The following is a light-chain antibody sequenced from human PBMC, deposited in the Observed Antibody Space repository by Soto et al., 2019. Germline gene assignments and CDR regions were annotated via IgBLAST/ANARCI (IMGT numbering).Light chain of an antibody. Sequence: DIALTQSPGTLSLSPGEGAALSCRASQSVGSGLSWYQQKPGQAPRLLIYGASTRATGIPARFSGSGSGTEFTLTISSLQSEDYAVYYCQQYHNWPPYTFGQGTKVDIK. CDR3: QQYHNWPPYT. V-gene: IGKV3-15*01. CDR2: GAS. J-gene: IGKJ2*01. CDR1: QSVGSG.